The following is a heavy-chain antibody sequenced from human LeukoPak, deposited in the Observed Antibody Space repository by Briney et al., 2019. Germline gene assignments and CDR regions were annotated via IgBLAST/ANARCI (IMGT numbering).Heavy chain of an antibody. CDR1: GLTFSGSA. CDR3: TRLSGGNSDSYYYGLDV. CDR2: IKTKAESYAT. Sequence: QTGGSLRLLCAASGLTFSGSAILGLPESSGRALEGVAHIKTKAESYATAYVVSVKGRFTISRDDSKNTPYLQMDSLKTEETAMYYCTRLSGGNSDSYYYGLDVWGHGTTVTVSS. J-gene: IGHJ6*02. V-gene: IGHV3-73*01. D-gene: IGHD4-23*01.